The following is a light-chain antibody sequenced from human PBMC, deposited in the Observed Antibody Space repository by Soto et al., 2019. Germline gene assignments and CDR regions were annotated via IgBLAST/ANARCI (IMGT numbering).Light chain of an antibody. CDR3: MQSLQTPLT. J-gene: IGKJ1*01. CDR2: LGS. Sequence: DIVMTQSPLSLPVTPGEPASISCRSSQSLLDSNGYNCLEWYLQKPGQSPQLLIYLGSNRASGVPDRLSGSESVTDFTLKISRVEAEDVGVYNCMQSLQTPLTFGQGTKVEI. CDR1: QSLLDSNGYNC. V-gene: IGKV2-28*01.